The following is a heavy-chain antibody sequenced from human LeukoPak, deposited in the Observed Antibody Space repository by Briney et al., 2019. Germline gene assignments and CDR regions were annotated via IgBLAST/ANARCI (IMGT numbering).Heavy chain of an antibody. J-gene: IGHJ4*02. CDR1: GYSISSGYY. Sequence: SETLSLTFAVSGYSISSGYYWGWIRQPPGKGLEWIGSIYHSGSTYYNPSLKSRVTISVDTSKNQFSLKLSSVTAADTAVYYCARVGGIAVAVTSSDFDYWGQGTLVTVSS. CDR3: ARVGGIAVAVTSSDFDY. D-gene: IGHD6-19*01. CDR2: IYHSGST. V-gene: IGHV4-38-2*01.